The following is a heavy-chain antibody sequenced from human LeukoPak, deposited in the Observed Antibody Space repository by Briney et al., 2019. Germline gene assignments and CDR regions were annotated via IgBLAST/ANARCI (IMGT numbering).Heavy chain of an antibody. CDR2: ISWNSGSI. CDR1: GFTFDDYA. J-gene: IGHJ4*02. D-gene: IGHD3-9*01. V-gene: IGHV3-9*01. CDR3: AKAGSGTYYDILTGLDYYFDY. Sequence: GRSLRLSCAASGFTFDDYAMHWVRQAPGKGLEWVSGISWNSGSIGYADSVKCRFTISRDNAKNSLYLRMNSLRAEDTALYYCAKAGSGTYYDILTGLDYYFDYWGQGTLVTVSS.